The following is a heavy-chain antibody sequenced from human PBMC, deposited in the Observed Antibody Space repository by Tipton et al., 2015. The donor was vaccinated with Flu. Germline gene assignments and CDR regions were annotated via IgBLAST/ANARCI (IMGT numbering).Heavy chain of an antibody. D-gene: IGHD2-21*01. J-gene: IGHJ4*02. Sequence: TLSLTCTVSGGSISSGSYYWTWIRQPAGKGLEWIGRVHPSGNTFYNPSLQSRLTLSLDASKSQFSLTVRSVTAADTAVYYCAQARYFHFDSWGQGRPVTVSS. V-gene: IGHV4-61*02. CDR3: AQARYFHFDS. CDR2: VHPSGNT. CDR1: GGSISSGSYY.